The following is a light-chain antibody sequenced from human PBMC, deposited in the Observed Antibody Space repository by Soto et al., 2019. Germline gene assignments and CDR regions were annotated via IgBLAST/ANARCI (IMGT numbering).Light chain of an antibody. CDR2: GNI. J-gene: IGLJ1*01. Sequence: QSVLTQPPSVSGAPGQRVTISCTGSSSNIGAGYDVHWYQQRPGTAPKLLIFGNINRPSGVPDRFSGSNSGTSASLAITGLQAEDEGDYYCQAYDSTLGARYVFGTGTQVTVL. CDR1: SSNIGAGYD. CDR3: QAYDSTLGARYV. V-gene: IGLV1-40*01.